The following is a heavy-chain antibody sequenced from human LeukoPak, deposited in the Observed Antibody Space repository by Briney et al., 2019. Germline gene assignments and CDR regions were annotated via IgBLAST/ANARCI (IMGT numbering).Heavy chain of an antibody. CDR3: ARSGYDWDWFDP. V-gene: IGHV1-18*04. J-gene: IGHJ5*02. CDR1: GYTFTGYY. CDR2: ISAYNGNT. Sequence: ASVKVSCKASGYTFTGYYMHWVRQAPGQGLEWMGWISAYNGNTNYAQKLQGRVTMTTDTSTSTAYMELRSLRSDDTAVYYCARSGYDWDWFDPWGQGTLVTVSS. D-gene: IGHD5-12*01.